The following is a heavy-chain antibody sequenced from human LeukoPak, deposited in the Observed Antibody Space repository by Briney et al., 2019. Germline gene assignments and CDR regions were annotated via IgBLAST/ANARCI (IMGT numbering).Heavy chain of an antibody. CDR3: ARDHGSSSEDY. J-gene: IGHJ4*02. Sequence: SQTLSLTCTVSGGSISTSNYYWGWIRQPPGKGLEWIGNIFYSGSTYHNPSLKSRVTISVDTSKNQFSLKLNSVTAADTAVYYCARDHGSSSEDYWGQGTLVTVSS. V-gene: IGHV4-39*07. D-gene: IGHD6-13*01. CDR1: GGSISTSNYY. CDR2: IFYSGST.